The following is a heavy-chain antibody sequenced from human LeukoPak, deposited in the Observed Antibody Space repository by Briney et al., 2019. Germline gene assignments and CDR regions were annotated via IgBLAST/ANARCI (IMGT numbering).Heavy chain of an antibody. CDR1: GYRFTSYW. D-gene: IGHD3-16*01. J-gene: IGHJ3*01. Sequence: RGESLKISCKVSGYRFTSYWIGWVRQMPGKGLEWMGIIYPGDSDTKYSPSFEGQVTISADRSINTAYLQWSSLKASDTAMYYCARHQGDTGGVWGQGTMVTVSS. CDR2: IYPGDSDT. CDR3: ARHQGDTGGV. V-gene: IGHV5-51*01.